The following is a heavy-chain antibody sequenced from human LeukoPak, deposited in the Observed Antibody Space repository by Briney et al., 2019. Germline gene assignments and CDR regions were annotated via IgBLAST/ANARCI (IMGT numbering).Heavy chain of an antibody. CDR2: ISGSGGST. CDR3: AKDRASIFGVVIPTGGFDY. D-gene: IGHD3-3*01. V-gene: IGHV3-23*01. J-gene: IGHJ4*02. CDR1: GFTFSSYA. Sequence: GGSLRLSCAASGFTFSSYAMSWVRQAPGRGLEWVSAISGSGGSTYYADSVKGRFTISRDNSKNTLYLQMNSLRAEDTAVYYCAKDRASIFGVVIPTGGFDYWGQGTLVTVSS.